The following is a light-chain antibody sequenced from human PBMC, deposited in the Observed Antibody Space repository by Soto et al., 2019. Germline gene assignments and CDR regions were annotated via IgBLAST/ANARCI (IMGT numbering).Light chain of an antibody. CDR3: SSYAGSNNFEV. J-gene: IGLJ3*02. CDR1: SSDVGGYNY. Sequence: QSALTQPPSASGSPGQSVTISCTGTSSDVGGYNYVSWYQQHPDKAPKLMIYEVSKRPSGVPDRFSGSKSGNTASLTVSGLQAEDEADYYCSSYAGSNNFEVFGGGTKVTVL. V-gene: IGLV2-8*01. CDR2: EVS.